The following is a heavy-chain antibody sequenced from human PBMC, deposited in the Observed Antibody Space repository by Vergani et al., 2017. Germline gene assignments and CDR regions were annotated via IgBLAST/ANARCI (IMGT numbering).Heavy chain of an antibody. D-gene: IGHD2-15*01. CDR3: ARGGKGIIMVVPSTHL. V-gene: IGHV3-30-3*01. CDR1: GFSFGNYS. Sequence: QVKLEESGGGVVQPWRSLRLSCSASGFSFGNYSMHWVRQAPGKGLEWVGVISNDGTEKKYADSVNGRFTISRDNSKKMMSLQMNSLRVEDTAVYYCARGGKGIIMVVPSTHLWGQGTQVSVS. J-gene: IGHJ4*02. CDR2: ISNDGTEK.